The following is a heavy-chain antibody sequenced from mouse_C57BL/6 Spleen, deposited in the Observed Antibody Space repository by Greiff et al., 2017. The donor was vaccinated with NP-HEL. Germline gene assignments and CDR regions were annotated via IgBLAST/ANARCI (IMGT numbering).Heavy chain of an antibody. Sequence: EVMLVESGPVLVKPGASVKMSCKASGYTFTDYYMNWVKQSHGKSLEWIGVINPYNGGTSYNQKFKGKATLTVDKSSSTAYMELNSLTSEDSAVYYCASYYSNFPAYWGQGTLVTVSA. D-gene: IGHD2-5*01. CDR1: GYTFTDYY. J-gene: IGHJ3*01. CDR3: ASYYSNFPAY. V-gene: IGHV1-19*01. CDR2: INPYNGGT.